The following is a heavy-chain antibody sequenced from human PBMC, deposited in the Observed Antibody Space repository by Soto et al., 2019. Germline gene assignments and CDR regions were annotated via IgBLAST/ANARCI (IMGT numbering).Heavy chain of an antibody. CDR1: GGSISGSY. V-gene: IGHV4-59*01. D-gene: IGHD2-15*01. CDR3: TKYRRTDAEGYSFGY. Sequence: PSGTLSLTCTVSGGSISGSYWSWIRQTPGKVLEWVGYIHYSGSTNYNPSLKSRVTMSVDSAKNQFSLQLSTVTAADTAVYFCTKYRRTDAEGYSFGYWGQGALVTVSS. CDR2: IHYSGST. J-gene: IGHJ4*02.